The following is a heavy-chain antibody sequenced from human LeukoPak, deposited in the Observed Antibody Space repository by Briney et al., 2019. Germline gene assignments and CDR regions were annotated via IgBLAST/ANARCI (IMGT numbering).Heavy chain of an antibody. Sequence: SETLSLTCAVYGGSFSAYYWTWIRQPPGKGLEWIGEINHSGSINYNPSLKSRVTISVDTSKNQFSLKLSSVTAADTAVYYCAREGGLYDSSVPFWDWGQGTLVTVSS. CDR2: INHSGSI. CDR1: GGSFSAYY. D-gene: IGHD3-22*01. CDR3: AREGGLYDSSVPFWD. V-gene: IGHV4-34*01. J-gene: IGHJ1*01.